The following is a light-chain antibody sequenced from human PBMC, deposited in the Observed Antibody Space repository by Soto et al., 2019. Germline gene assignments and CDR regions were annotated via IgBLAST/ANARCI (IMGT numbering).Light chain of an antibody. J-gene: IGKJ2*01. Sequence: ERVMTQSPGTLSVSPGERATLSCRASQTVNSNLAWYQQKPGQGPRLLIYGASTRATGIPARFSGSGSGTEFTLTISSLQSEDFAVYYCQQYNNWPYTFSQGTKLEIK. CDR2: GAS. CDR1: QTVNSN. CDR3: QQYNNWPYT. V-gene: IGKV3-15*01.